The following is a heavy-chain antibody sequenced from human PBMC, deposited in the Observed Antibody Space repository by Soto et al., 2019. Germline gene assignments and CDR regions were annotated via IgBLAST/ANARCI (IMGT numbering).Heavy chain of an antibody. CDR2: ISAYNGNT. J-gene: IGHJ5*02. V-gene: IGHV1-18*01. CDR1: GYTFTSYG. Sequence: ASVKVSCKASGYTFTSYGSSWVRQAPGQGLEWMGWISAYNGNTNYAQKLQGRVTMTTDTSTSTAYMELRSLRSDDTAVYYCARVKLFITMVRGAVNWLDPWGQGTLVTVSS. CDR3: ARVKLFITMVRGAVNWLDP. D-gene: IGHD3-10*01.